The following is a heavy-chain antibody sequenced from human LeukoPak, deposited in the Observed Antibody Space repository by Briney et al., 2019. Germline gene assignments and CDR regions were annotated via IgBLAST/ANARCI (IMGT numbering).Heavy chain of an antibody. D-gene: IGHD3-16*01. V-gene: IGHV1-69*06. CDR3: ARGVNTYLWFGGDYMDV. CDR1: GGTFSSYA. Sequence: GASVKVSCKASGGTFSSYAISWVRQAPGQGLEWMGGIIPIFGTANYAQKFQGRVTITADKSTSTAYMELSSLRSEDTAVYYCARGVNTYLWFGGDYMDVWGKGSTVTVSS. CDR2: IIPIFGTA. J-gene: IGHJ6*03.